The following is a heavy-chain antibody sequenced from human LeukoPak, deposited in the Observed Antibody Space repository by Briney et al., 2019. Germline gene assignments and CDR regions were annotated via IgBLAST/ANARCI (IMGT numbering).Heavy chain of an antibody. D-gene: IGHD3-10*01. CDR3: TNRGADYYGSLSASYYFDH. CDR1: GFNFGDYA. CDR2: IRSKANAETR. V-gene: IGHV3-49*04. J-gene: IGHJ4*02. Sequence: PGRSLRLSCRASGFNFGDYAMSWVRQAPGKGLEWVGFIRSKANAETRDYAASVKGRFIISRDDSNRIAYLQMNSLKTEDTAVYYCTNRGADYYGSLSASYYFDHWGQGTLVTVSS.